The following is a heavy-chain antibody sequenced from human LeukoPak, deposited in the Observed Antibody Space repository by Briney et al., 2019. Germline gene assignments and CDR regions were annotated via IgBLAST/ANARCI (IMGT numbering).Heavy chain of an antibody. J-gene: IGHJ4*02. V-gene: IGHV3-33*06. D-gene: IGHD3-9*01. CDR2: IWYDGSNK. CDR1: GFTFSSYG. CDR3: AKGYDILTGYYRIDQRRDHFAY. Sequence: GGSLRLSCAASGFTFSSYGMHWVRQAPGKGLEGVAVIWYDGSNKYYADSVKGRFTISRDNSKNTLYLQMNSLRAEDTAVYYCAKGYDILTGYYRIDQRRDHFAYWGQGTLVTDSS.